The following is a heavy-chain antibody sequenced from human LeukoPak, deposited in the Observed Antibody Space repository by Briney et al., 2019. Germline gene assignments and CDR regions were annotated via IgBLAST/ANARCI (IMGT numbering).Heavy chain of an antibody. CDR1: AFTFSDYY. CDR2: ISSSGSTI. D-gene: IGHD3-10*01. Sequence: KTGGALRLSCAASAFTFSDYYMSWIRQAPGKGLEWVSYISSSGSTIYYADSVKGRFTISRDNAKNSLYLQMNSLRAEDTAVYYCARDRYYYGSGYFDYWGQGTLVTVSS. J-gene: IGHJ4*02. V-gene: IGHV3-11*04. CDR3: ARDRYYYGSGYFDY.